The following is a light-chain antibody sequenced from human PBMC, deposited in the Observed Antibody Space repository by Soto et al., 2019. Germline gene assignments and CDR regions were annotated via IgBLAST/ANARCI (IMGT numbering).Light chain of an antibody. J-gene: IGKJ4*01. V-gene: IGKV3-11*01. CDR1: QSVSTC. CDR3: QHRSHWPPGAT. Sequence: EVVLTQSPATLSLSPGERATLSCRASQSVSTCLAWYQHKPGQAPRLLIYDASIRATGTPARFSGGGSGTDSTFTNSTLATEALAVYYCQHRSHWPPGATFGGGTKVEIK. CDR2: DAS.